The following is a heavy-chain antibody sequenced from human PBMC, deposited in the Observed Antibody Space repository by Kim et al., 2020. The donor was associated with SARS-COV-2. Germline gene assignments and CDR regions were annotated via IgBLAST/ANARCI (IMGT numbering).Heavy chain of an antibody. V-gene: IGHV3-23*01. Sequence: GGSLRLSCAASGFTFSSYAMSWVRQAPGKGLEWVSAISGSGGSTYYADSVKGRFTISRDNSKNTLYLQMNSLRAEDMAVYYCATGGGYYYLYAFDIWGQGTMVTVSS. CDR1: GFTFSSYA. CDR2: ISGSGGST. CDR3: ATGGGYYYLYAFDI. J-gene: IGHJ3*02. D-gene: IGHD3-22*01.